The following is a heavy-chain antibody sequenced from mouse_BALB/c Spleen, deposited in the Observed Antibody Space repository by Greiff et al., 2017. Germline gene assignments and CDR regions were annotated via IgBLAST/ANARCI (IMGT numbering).Heavy chain of an antibody. J-gene: IGHJ4*01. Sequence: EVNLVESGGGLVKLGGSLKLSCAASGFTFSSYYMSWVRQTPEKRLELVAAINSNGGSTYYPDTVKGRFTISRDNAKNTLYLQMSSLKSEDTALYYCARRGDYYAMDYWGQGTSVTVSS. CDR2: INSNGGST. CDR1: GFTFSSYY. V-gene: IGHV5-6-2*01. CDR3: ARRGDYYAMDY.